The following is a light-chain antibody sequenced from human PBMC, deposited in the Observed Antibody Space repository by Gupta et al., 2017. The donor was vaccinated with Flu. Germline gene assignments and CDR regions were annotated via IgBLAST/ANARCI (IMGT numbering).Light chain of an antibody. J-gene: IGLJ2*01. V-gene: IGLV1-44*01. CDR2: GNN. CDR3: VSWDDILNGPV. Sequence: QSVLTQPPSASGTPGQRVTIPCSGTSSNLGVHDVNWHQQLPGAAPKLLIYGNNQRPSGVPDRFSGSQSGASASLAISGLQSEDEADYFCVSWDDILNGPVFGGGTKVTVL. CDR1: SSNLGVHD.